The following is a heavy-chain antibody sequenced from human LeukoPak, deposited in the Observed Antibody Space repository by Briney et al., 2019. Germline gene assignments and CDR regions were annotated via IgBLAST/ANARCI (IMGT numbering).Heavy chain of an antibody. CDR2: INSDGSST. V-gene: IGHV3-74*01. CDR1: GFTFINYA. Sequence: GGSLRLSCAASGFTFINYAMTWVRQAPGKGLVWVSRINSDGSSTSYADSVKGRFTISRDNAKNTLYLQMNSLRAEDTAVYYCARVRIGYYDSSGYYQRGYYYYMDVWGKGTTVTVSS. J-gene: IGHJ6*03. D-gene: IGHD3-22*01. CDR3: ARVRIGYYDSSGYYQRGYYYYMDV.